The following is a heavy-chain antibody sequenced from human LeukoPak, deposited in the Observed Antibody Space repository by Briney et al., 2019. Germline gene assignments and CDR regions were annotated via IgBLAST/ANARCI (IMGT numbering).Heavy chain of an antibody. J-gene: IGHJ5*02. CDR1: GGSFSSGDYY. V-gene: IGHV4-30-4*01. Sequence: PSETLSLTCTVSGGSFSSGDYYWSWIRQPPGKGLEWIGYIYYSGSTYYNPSLKSRVTISVDTSKNQFSLKLSSVTAADTAVYYCTRDRRYDFWSGYYNWFDPWGQGTLVTVSS. D-gene: IGHD3-3*01. CDR2: IYYSGST. CDR3: TRDRRYDFWSGYYNWFDP.